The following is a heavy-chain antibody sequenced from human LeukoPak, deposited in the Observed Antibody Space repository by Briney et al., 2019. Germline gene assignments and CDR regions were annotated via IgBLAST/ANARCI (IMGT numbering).Heavy chain of an antibody. CDR3: ARDGKNYDFWSGYYKLNWFDP. CDR2: IIPIFGTA. CDR1: GGTFSSYA. J-gene: IGHJ5*02. D-gene: IGHD3-3*01. Sequence: ASVKVSCKASGGTFSSYAISWVRQAPGQGLEWMGGIIPIFGTANYAQKFQGRVTITADESTSTAYMELSSLRSEDTAVYYCARDGKNYDFWSGYYKLNWFDPWGREPWSPSPQ. V-gene: IGHV1-69*13.